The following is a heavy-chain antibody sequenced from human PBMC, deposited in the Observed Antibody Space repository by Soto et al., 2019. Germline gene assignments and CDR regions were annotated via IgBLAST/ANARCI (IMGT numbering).Heavy chain of an antibody. V-gene: IGHV4-59*01. CDR2: IYYSGST. CDR3: AIDVGYWISTSCYSWFDP. CDR1: GGSISSYY. J-gene: IGHJ5*02. D-gene: IGHD2-2*02. Sequence: QVQLQESGPGLVKPSETLSLTCTVSGGSISSYYWSWIRQPPGKGLEWIGYIYYSGSTNYNPSLNSRVTISVDTHKNQFSLQLRSVAAADPAVYYCAIDVGYWISTSCYSWFDPWGQGTLVTVSS.